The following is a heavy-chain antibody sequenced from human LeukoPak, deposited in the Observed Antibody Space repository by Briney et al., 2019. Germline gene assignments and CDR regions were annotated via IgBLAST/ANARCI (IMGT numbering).Heavy chain of an antibody. J-gene: IGHJ4*02. CDR3: ARQSGAAAGYFDY. CDR1: GGSISSYY. CDR2: IYYSGST. Sequence: TSETLSLTCTVSGGSISSYYWSWIRQPPGKGLEWIGYIYYSGSTNYNPSLKSRVTISVDTSKNQFSLKLNSVTAADTAVYYCARQSGAAAGYFDYWGQGALLTVSS. V-gene: IGHV4-59*08. D-gene: IGHD6-13*01.